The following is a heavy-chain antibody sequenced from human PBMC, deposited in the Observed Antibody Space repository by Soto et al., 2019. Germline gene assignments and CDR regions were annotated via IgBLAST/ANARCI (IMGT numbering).Heavy chain of an antibody. CDR2: IYYSGST. D-gene: IGHD3-10*01. CDR1: GGSISSGGYY. V-gene: IGHV4-31*03. J-gene: IGHJ4*02. Sequence: PSETLSLTCTVSGGSISSGGYYWSWIRQHPGKGLEWIGYIYYSGSTYYNPSLKSRVTISVDTSKNQFSLKLSSVTTADTAVYYCARTMVRGGGFDYWGQGTLVTVSS. CDR3: ARTMVRGGGFDY.